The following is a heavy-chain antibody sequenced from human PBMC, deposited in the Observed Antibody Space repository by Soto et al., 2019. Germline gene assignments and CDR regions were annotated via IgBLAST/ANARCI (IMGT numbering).Heavy chain of an antibody. Sequence: EVQVAESGGGLVNPGGSLRLSCNFTFSMYSMNWVRQAPGMGLEWVASISSGGIYIKYADSVKGRFTITRDNAKNSVSLHMNSLKVEDTALYYCTRDQGGSYDSWFDPWGQGTQVIVSS. D-gene: IGHD1-26*01. CDR3: TRDQGGSYDSWFDP. J-gene: IGHJ5*02. CDR2: ISSGGIYI. V-gene: IGHV3-21*06. CDR1: FTFSMYS.